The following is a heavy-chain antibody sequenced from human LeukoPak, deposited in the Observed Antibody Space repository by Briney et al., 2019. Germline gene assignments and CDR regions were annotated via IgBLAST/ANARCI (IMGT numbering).Heavy chain of an antibody. CDR2: INPNSGGT. D-gene: IGHD6-13*01. V-gene: IGHV1-2*02. Sequence: ASVKVSCKASGYTFTGYYMHWVRQAPGQGLEWMGWINPNSGGTNYAQKFQGRVTMTRDTSISTAYMELSRLRSDDTAVYYCARGIGYRSSWTYNWFDPWGQGTLVTVSS. CDR3: ARGIGYRSSWTYNWFDP. J-gene: IGHJ5*02. CDR1: GYTFTGYY.